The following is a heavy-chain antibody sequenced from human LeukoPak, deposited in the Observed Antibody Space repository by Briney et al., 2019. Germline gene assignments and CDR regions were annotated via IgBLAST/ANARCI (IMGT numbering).Heavy chain of an antibody. D-gene: IGHD6-19*01. Sequence: ASVKVSCKASGYTFTSYYMHWVRQAPGQGLEWMGIINPSGGGTSYAQKFQGRVTMTRDMSTSKIYMELSSLRSEDTAVYYCARDLRAFSSGWSGYMDVWGKGTTVTVSS. CDR3: ARDLRAFSSGWSGYMDV. CDR2: INPSGGGT. J-gene: IGHJ6*03. CDR1: GYTFTSYY. V-gene: IGHV1-46*01.